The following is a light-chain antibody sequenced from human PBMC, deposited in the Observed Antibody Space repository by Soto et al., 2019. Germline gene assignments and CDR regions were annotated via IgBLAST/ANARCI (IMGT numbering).Light chain of an antibody. CDR2: KAS. CDR3: QQYNDYSWT. Sequence: DIQMTQSPSTLSASVGDRVSMNFGASQSISAWLAWYQQKPGKAPRLLIYKASTLEIGVPSRFSGSGSGTEFTLTISSLQPDDVAIYYCQQYNDYSWTFGQGTKVDTK. CDR1: QSISAW. J-gene: IGKJ1*01. V-gene: IGKV1-5*03.